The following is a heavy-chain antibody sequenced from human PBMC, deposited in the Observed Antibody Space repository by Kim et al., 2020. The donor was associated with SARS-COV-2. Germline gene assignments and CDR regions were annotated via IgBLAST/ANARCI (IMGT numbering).Heavy chain of an antibody. D-gene: IGHD3-10*01. Sequence: SVKVSCKASGGTFSSYAISWVRQAPGQGLEWMGRIIPILGIANYAQKFQGRVTITADKSTSTAYMELSSLRSEDTAVYYCARDKFGERGPFYVANWFDPWGQGTLVTVSS. CDR3: ARDKFGERGPFYVANWFDP. CDR1: GGTFSSYA. J-gene: IGHJ5*02. CDR2: IIPILGIA. V-gene: IGHV1-69*04.